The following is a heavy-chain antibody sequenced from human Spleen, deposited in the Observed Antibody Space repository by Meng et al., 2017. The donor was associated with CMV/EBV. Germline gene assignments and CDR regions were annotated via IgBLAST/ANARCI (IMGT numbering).Heavy chain of an antibody. CDR3: ARDFMATSWGYYYYYGMDV. J-gene: IGHJ6*02. V-gene: IGHV3-48*04. CDR2: ISSSSSTI. CDR1: GFTFSSYS. Sequence: GESLKISCAASGFTFSSYSMNWVRQAPGKGLEWVSYISSSSSTIYYADSVKGRFTISRDNANNSLYLQMNSLRAEDTAVYYCARDFMATSWGYYYYYGMDVWGQGTTVTVSS. D-gene: IGHD1-26*01.